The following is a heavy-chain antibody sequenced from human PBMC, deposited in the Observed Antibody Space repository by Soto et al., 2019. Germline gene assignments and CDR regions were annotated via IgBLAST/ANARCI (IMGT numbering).Heavy chain of an antibody. V-gene: IGHV4-61*01. CDR2: IYYNGST. CDR1: GGSVSSGTYY. J-gene: IGHJ3*02. CDR3: ARSNGYSYGYPDAFDI. Sequence: QVQLQESGPGLVKPSETLSLTCTVSGGSVSSGTYYWSWIRQPPGKGLEWIGYIYYNGSTNYNPSLKSRVTISVDTSKNQFSLKLSSVTAADTAVYYCARSNGYSYGYPDAFDIWGQGTMVTVSS. D-gene: IGHD5-18*01.